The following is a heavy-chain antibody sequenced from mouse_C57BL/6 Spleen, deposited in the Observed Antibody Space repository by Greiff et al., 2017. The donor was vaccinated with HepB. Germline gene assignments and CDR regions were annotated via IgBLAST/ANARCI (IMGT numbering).Heavy chain of an antibody. CDR2: IDPANGNT. V-gene: IGHV14-3*01. J-gene: IGHJ4*01. Sequence: VHVKQSVAELVRPGASVKLSCTASGFTIKNTYMHWVKQRPEQGLEWIGRIDPANGNTKYAPKFQGKATITADTSSNTAYLQLRSLTSEDTAIYYCASIGNWIYYAMDYWGQGTSVTVSS. D-gene: IGHD2-1*01. CDR3: ASIGNWIYYAMDY. CDR1: GFTIKNTY.